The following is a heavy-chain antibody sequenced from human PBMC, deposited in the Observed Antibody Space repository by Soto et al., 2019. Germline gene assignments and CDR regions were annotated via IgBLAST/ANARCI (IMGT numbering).Heavy chain of an antibody. D-gene: IGHD1-7*01. J-gene: IGHJ4*02. Sequence: GGSLRLSCAASGFTFSGSAMHWVRQASGKGLEWVGRIRSRANSYATAYAASVKGRFTISRDDSKNTAYLQMNSLKTEDTAVYYCTRNDPITGTTDLDYWGQGTLVTVSS. CDR3: TRNDPITGTTDLDY. CDR1: GFTFSGSA. V-gene: IGHV3-73*01. CDR2: IRSRANSYAT.